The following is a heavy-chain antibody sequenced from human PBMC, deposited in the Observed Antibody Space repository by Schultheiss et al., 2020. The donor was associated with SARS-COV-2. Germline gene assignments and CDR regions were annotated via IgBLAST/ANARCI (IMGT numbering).Heavy chain of an antibody. Sequence: SETLSLTCAVSGGSISSGGYSWSWIRQPPGKGLEWIGYIYYSGSTNYNPSLKSRVTISVDTSKNQFSLKLSSVTAADTAVYYCAREARGYDYIWGSYRPYYFDYWGQGTLVTVSS. D-gene: IGHD3-16*02. CDR3: AREARGYDYIWGSYRPYYFDY. CDR2: IYYSGST. J-gene: IGHJ4*02. CDR1: GGSISSGGYS. V-gene: IGHV4-61*08.